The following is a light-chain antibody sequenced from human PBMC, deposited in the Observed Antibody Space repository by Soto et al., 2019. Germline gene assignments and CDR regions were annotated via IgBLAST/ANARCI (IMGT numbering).Light chain of an antibody. CDR2: DVT. CDR1: SSDVGYYNY. J-gene: IGLJ1*01. CDR3: TSFTSRTTFV. V-gene: IGLV2-14*03. Sequence: QSVLTQPASVSGSPGQSITISCTGTSSDVGYYNYVSWYQQHPGKAPKLMIHDVTNRPSGVSNRISGSKSGNTASLTISGLQAEDEADYYCTSFTSRTTFVFGTGTKLTVL.